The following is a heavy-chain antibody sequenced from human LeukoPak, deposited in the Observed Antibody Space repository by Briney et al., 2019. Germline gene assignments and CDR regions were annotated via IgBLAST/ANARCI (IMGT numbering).Heavy chain of an antibody. CDR3: ARDLGGIAGS. CDR2: INEDGSIT. V-gene: IGHV3-74*01. Sequence: GGSLRLSCAASGFTFTRYWMHWVRQVPGKGLDRVSRINEDGSITTHADSVRGRFTISRDNARDTLYLQMNSLRSEDTAVYYCARDLGGIAGSGGQGTLVTVSS. D-gene: IGHD1-26*01. J-gene: IGHJ4*02. CDR1: GFTFTRYW.